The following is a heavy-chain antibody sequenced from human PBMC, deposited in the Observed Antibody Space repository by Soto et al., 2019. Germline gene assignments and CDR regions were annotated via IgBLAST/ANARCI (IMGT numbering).Heavy chain of an antibody. Sequence: SETLSLTCAVSGGSISSGGYSWSWIRQPPGKGLEWIGYIYHSGSTYYNPSLKSRVTISVDRSKNQFSLKLSSVTAADTAVYYCARDLGEIERIGGMDVWGQGTTVT. D-gene: IGHD3-16*01. V-gene: IGHV4-30-2*01. CDR2: IYHSGST. CDR1: GGSISSGGYS. J-gene: IGHJ6*02. CDR3: ARDLGEIERIGGMDV.